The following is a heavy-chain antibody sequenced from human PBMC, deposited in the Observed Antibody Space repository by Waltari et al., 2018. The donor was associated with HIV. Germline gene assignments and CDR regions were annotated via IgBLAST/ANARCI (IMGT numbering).Heavy chain of an antibody. CDR2: ISGSGNFK. D-gene: IGHD6-6*01. J-gene: IGHJ5*02. CDR3: ARDSRGSTWSLNWFDP. CDR1: GFIFNTYS. Sequence: EVQLVESGGGPVKPGESLSLSCVTSGFIFNTYSMNWVRQAPGKGREWVSAISGSGNFKHYADSVKGRFTIPRDNAENSLYRQMNGLRAEDTAIYYWARDSRGSTWSLNWFDPWGQGTLVTVSS. V-gene: IGHV3-21*02.